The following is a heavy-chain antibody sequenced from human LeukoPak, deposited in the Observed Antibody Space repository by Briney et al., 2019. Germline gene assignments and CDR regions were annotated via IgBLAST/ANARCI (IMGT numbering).Heavy chain of an antibody. D-gene: IGHD4-23*01. CDR3: AREDYGGNSVSFDY. Sequence: PSETRSLTCAVYGGSFSGYYWSWIRQPPGKGLEWIGEINHSGSTNYNPSLKSRVTISVDTSKNQFSLKLSSVTAADTAVYYCAREDYGGNSVSFDYWGQGTLVTVSS. CDR2: INHSGST. CDR1: GGSFSGYY. V-gene: IGHV4-34*01. J-gene: IGHJ4*02.